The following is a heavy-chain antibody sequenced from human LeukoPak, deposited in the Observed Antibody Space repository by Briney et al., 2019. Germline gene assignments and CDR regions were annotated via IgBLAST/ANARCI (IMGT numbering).Heavy chain of an antibody. Sequence: TGGSLRLSCAASGFTLYNAWMHWVRQAPGKELEWVGRIKSKADGETTDYATPVKGRFTISRDDSKNTLFLQMNSLKIEDTAVYYCTLDELSWGQGTLVTVSS. J-gene: IGHJ4*02. D-gene: IGHD2-15*01. CDR1: GFTLYNAW. CDR2: IKSKADGETT. V-gene: IGHV3-15*01. CDR3: TLDELS.